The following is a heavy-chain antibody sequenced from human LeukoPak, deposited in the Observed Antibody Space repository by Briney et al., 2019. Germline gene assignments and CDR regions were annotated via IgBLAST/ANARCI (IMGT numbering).Heavy chain of an antibody. CDR1: GFTFNSYW. CDR2: IKPDGSEE. Sequence: PGGSLRLSCVASGFTFNSYWMSWVRQAPGKGLEWVANIKPDGSEEYYVDSVKGRFTTSRDNAKNTLYLQMNSLRAEDTAVYYCAREGGPPKDDILTGYHDAFDIWGQGTMVTVSS. J-gene: IGHJ3*02. D-gene: IGHD3-9*01. V-gene: IGHV3-7*01. CDR3: AREGGPPKDDILTGYHDAFDI.